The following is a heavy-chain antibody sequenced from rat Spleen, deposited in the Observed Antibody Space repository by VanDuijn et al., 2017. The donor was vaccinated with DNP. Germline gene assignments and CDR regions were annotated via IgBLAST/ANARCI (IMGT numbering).Heavy chain of an antibody. V-gene: IGHV5-7*01. D-gene: IGHD1-6*01. CDR3: ASRGYYGSYWYFDF. CDR1: GFTFSDYY. CDR2: ISPSGSRP. J-gene: IGHJ1*01. Sequence: EVQLVESGGGLVQPGRSLRLSCAASGFTFSDYYMAWVRQAPKKGLEWVAAISPSGSRPYSPDSVKGRFTISRDTAKSSLYLQMTSLKSEDTATYYCASRGYYGSYWYFDFWGPGTMVTVSS.